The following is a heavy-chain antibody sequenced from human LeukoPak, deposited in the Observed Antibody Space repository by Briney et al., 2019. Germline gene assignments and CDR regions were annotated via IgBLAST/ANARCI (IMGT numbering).Heavy chain of an antibody. CDR3: TRDLGRGSNY. Sequence: GGSLRLSCAASGFTFSSYEMNWVRQAPGKGLEWVSYISSSGSTIYYADSVKGRFTISRDNAKNSLYLQMNSLRAEDTAVYYCTRDLGRGSNYWGQGTLVTVSS. V-gene: IGHV3-48*03. CDR2: ISSSGSTI. CDR1: GFTFSSYE. J-gene: IGHJ4*02. D-gene: IGHD1-26*01.